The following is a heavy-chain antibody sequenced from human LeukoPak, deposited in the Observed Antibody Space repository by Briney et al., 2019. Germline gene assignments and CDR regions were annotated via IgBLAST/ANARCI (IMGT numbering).Heavy chain of an antibody. CDR3: ARVDLRAAFFDY. D-gene: IGHD2-15*01. V-gene: IGHV4-4*07. CDR2: IYTSGNT. J-gene: IGHJ4*02. CDR1: GGSISSYY. Sequence: SDTLSLTCTVSGGSISSYYWTWIRQPAGKGLEGIGRIYTSGNTGYNPSLKSRVTMSVDTSKNQFSLNLSSVTAADTAVYYCARVDLRAAFFDYWGQGTLVTVSS.